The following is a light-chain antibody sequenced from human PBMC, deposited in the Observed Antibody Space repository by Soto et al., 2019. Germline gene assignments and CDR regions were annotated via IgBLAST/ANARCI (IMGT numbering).Light chain of an antibody. V-gene: IGKV3-20*01. CDR3: QQYGSSPLT. Sequence: EIVMTQSPVTLSVSPGERATLSCRASESVGSNLAWYQQKPGQPPRLLIYDASMRETGVPPRFSGSGSGTDFTLTISRLEPEDFAVYYCQQYGSSPLTFGGGTKVDIK. CDR1: ESVGSN. CDR2: DAS. J-gene: IGKJ4*01.